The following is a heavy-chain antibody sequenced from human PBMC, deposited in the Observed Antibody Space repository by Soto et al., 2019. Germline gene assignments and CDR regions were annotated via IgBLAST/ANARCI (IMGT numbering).Heavy chain of an antibody. V-gene: IGHV5-51*01. J-gene: IGHJ4*02. CDR1: GYSFTSYW. Sequence: PGESLKISCKGSGYSFTSYWIGWVRQMPGKGLEWMGIIYPGDSDTRYSPSFQGQVTISADKSISTAYLQWSSLKASDTAMYYCASLDYYDSSGYYPVGYYFDYWGKGTLVTVSS. D-gene: IGHD3-22*01. CDR2: IYPGDSDT. CDR3: ASLDYYDSSGYYPVGYYFDY.